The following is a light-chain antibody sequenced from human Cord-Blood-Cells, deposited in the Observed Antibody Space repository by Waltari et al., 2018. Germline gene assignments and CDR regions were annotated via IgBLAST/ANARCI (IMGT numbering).Light chain of an antibody. CDR2: AAS. CDR3: QQLTL. J-gene: IGKJ2*01. V-gene: IGKV1-9*01. Sequence: IQLTQSPSSLSASVGDRVTITCRASQGISSYLAWYPQKPGKAPKLLIYAASTLQSGVPSRFSGSGSGTDFTLTISSLQPEDFATYYCQQLTLFGQGTKLEIK. CDR1: QGISSY.